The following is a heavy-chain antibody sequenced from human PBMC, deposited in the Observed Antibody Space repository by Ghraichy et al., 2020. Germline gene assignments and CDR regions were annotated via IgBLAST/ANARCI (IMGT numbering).Heavy chain of an antibody. CDR2: IRYDGSNK. J-gene: IGHJ6*03. D-gene: IGHD2-2*01. Sequence: GGSLRLSCAASGFTFSSYGMHWVRQAPGKGLEWVAFIRYDGSNKYYADSVKGRFTISRGSSKNTLYLQMNSLRAEDTAVYYCAKDRASSTSFYYYYYMDVWGKGTTVTVSS. CDR3: AKDRASSTSFYYYYYMDV. CDR1: GFTFSSYG. V-gene: IGHV3-30*02.